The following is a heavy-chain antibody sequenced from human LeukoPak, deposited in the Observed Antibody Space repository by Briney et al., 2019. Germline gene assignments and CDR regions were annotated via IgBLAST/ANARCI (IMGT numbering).Heavy chain of an antibody. Sequence: ASETLSLTCTVSGGSISSGGYYWSWIRQPPGKGLEWIGYICHSGSTYYNPSLKSRVTISVDRSKNQFSLKLSSVTAADTAVYYCARDVAARFDYWGQGTLVTVSS. CDR1: GGSISSGGYY. D-gene: IGHD6-6*01. CDR3: ARDVAARFDY. V-gene: IGHV4-30-2*01. CDR2: ICHSGST. J-gene: IGHJ4*02.